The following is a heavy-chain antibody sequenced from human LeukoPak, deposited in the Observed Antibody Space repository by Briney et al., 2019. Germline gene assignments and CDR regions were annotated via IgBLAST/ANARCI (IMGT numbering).Heavy chain of an antibody. CDR3: ATQRITMIVVGTENAFDI. J-gene: IGHJ4*02. Sequence: ASVKVSCKVSGYTPTELSMHWVRQAPGKGLEWMGGFDPEDGETIYAQKFQGRVTMTEDTSTDTAYMELSSLRSEDTAVYYCATQRITMIVVGTENAFDIWGQGTLVTVSS. V-gene: IGHV1-24*01. D-gene: IGHD3-22*01. CDR1: GYTPTELS. CDR2: FDPEDGET.